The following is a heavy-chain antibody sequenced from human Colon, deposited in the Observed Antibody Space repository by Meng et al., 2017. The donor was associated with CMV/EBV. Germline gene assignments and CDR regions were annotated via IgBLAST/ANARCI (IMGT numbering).Heavy chain of an antibody. CDR2: TRQDGTES. Sequence: GEFLKISCVVSGHTFTTYWMTWVRQAPGKGLEWVANTRQDGTESYYGDSVKGRFIISRDNRNASLYLQMNDLRVEDTAVYYCAREMGYNWDLDHPYGMDVWGQGTTVTVSS. J-gene: IGHJ6*02. D-gene: IGHD1-20*01. V-gene: IGHV3-7*03. CDR3: AREMGYNWDLDHPYGMDV. CDR1: GHTFTTYW.